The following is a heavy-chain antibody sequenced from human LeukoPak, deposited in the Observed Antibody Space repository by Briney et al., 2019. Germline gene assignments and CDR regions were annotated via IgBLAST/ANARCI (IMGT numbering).Heavy chain of an antibody. CDR3: ATVIGLWSRFDY. V-gene: IGHV1-24*01. CDR2: FDPEDGET. D-gene: IGHD5-18*01. Sequence: ASVKVSCKVSGYTLTELSMHWVRQAPGKGLEWMGGFDPEDGETIYAQKFQGRVTMTEDTSTDTAYMELSSLRSEDTAVYYCATVIGLWSRFDYWGQGTLVTVSS. CDR1: GYTLTELS. J-gene: IGHJ4*02.